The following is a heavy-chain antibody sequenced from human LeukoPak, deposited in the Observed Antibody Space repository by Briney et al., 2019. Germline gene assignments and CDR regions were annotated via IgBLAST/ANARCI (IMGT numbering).Heavy chain of an antibody. CDR3: ARYYYDSSGYSAPGDY. V-gene: IGHV3-30*04. Sequence: GGSLRPSCAASGFTFSSYAMHWVRQAPGKGLEWVAVISYDGSNKYYADSVKGRFTISRDNSKNTLYLQMNSLRAEDTAVYYCARYYYDSSGYSAPGDYWGQGTLVTVSS. CDR2: ISYDGSNK. CDR1: GFTFSSYA. J-gene: IGHJ4*02. D-gene: IGHD3-22*01.